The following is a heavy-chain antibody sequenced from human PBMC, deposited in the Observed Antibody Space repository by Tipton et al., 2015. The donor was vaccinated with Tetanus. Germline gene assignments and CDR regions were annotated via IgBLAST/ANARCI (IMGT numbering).Heavy chain of an antibody. D-gene: IGHD7-27*01. CDR2: IFYSGST. V-gene: IGHV4-39*02. CDR1: GGSVSSSTYY. Sequence: TLSLTCTVSGGSVSSSTYYWVWIRQPPGKGLEWIGTIFYSGSTYYSPSLKSRVTTSIDSSKNQFSLKLSSVTAADTAVYYCARDGWGLTNWFDPWGQGTLVTVSS. CDR3: ARDGWGLTNWFDP. J-gene: IGHJ5*02.